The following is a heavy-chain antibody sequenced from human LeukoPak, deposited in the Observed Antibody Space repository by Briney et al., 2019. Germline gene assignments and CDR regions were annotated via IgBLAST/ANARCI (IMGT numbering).Heavy chain of an antibody. D-gene: IGHD2-2*01. CDR2: INPNSGGT. Sequence: GASVKVSCKASGYSFTSYGISWVRQAPGQGLEWMGWINPNSGGTNYAQKLQGRVTMTTDTSTSTAYMELRSLRSDDTAVYYCARRCSSTSCYYYYGMDVWGQGTTVTVSS. CDR1: GYSFTSYG. CDR3: ARRCSSTSCYYYYGMDV. V-gene: IGHV1-18*01. J-gene: IGHJ6*02.